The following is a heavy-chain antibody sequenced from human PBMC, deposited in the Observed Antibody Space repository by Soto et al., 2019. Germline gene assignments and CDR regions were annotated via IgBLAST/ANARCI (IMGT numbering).Heavy chain of an antibody. CDR1: VGSINSDAYY. CDR3: ARFAREENPKVGSWYYFDY. Sequence: PLETLSLTCTVSVGSINSDAYYWGWIRQHPGKGLEWIGNIYYSGRTYYNPSLKSRATISVDTSKNQFSLKLSSVTAADTAVYYCARFAREENPKVGSWYYFDYWGQGTRVTVSS. CDR2: IYYSGRT. D-gene: IGHD6-13*01. J-gene: IGHJ4*02. V-gene: IGHV4-31*03.